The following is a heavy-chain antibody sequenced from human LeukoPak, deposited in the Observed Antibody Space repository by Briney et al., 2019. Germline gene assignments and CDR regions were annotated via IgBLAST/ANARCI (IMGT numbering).Heavy chain of an antibody. D-gene: IGHD6-6*01. Sequence: GGSLRLSCAAPGFTVSSNYMYWVRQAPGKGLEWVSVIYSGGNTYYADSVKGRFTISRDNSKNTLYLQMDSLRAEDTAVYYCATSRSRIFDYWGQGTLVTVSS. CDR2: IYSGGNT. J-gene: IGHJ4*02. CDR3: ATSRSRIFDY. CDR1: GFTVSSNY. V-gene: IGHV3-66*01.